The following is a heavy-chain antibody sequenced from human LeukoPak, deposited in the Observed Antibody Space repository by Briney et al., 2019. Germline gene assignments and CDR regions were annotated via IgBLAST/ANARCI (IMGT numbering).Heavy chain of an antibody. D-gene: IGHD2-21*02. CDR2: IYTSGTT. V-gene: IGHV4-61*02. CDR1: GGSISSGSYY. Sequence: PSQTLSLTCTVSGGSISSGSYYWNWIRPPDGKGLEWIGRIYTSGTTDYNPSLKSRVTISVDTSKNQFSLKLSSVTAADTAVYYCARWGDLYWYFDLWGRGILVTVSS. CDR3: ARWGDLYWYFDL. J-gene: IGHJ2*01.